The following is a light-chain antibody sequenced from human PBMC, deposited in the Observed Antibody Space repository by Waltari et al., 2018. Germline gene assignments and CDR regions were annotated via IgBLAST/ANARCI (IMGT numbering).Light chain of an antibody. V-gene: IGLV1-40*01. Sequence: QSVLTQPPSVSGAPGQGVTISCTGSSSNIGAGYDVHWYQQLPGTAPKLLISGNINRPTGVPDLFSGSKSVTAASLAITGLQAEDEADYYCQSYDSSLSGSVFGGGTKLTVL. CDR1: SSNIGAGYD. CDR3: QSYDSSLSGSV. J-gene: IGLJ3*02. CDR2: GNI.